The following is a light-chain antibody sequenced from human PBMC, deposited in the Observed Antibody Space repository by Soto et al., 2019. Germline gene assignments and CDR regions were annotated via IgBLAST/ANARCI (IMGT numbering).Light chain of an antibody. CDR2: WAS. CDR3: QQYYSTPRT. CDR1: QSVIHTSNNKSY. Sequence: DSVMTQSPDSLAVSLGERATINCKSSQSVIHTSNNKSYLAWYQQKPGQPPELLLYWASARESGVPDRFSGSGSGTDFTLTISSLQAEDVAVYYCQQYYSTPRTFGQVTKVDIK. J-gene: IGKJ2*01. V-gene: IGKV4-1*01.